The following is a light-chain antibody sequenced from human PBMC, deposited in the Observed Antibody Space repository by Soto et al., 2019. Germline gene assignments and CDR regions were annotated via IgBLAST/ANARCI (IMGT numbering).Light chain of an antibody. CDR2: DAS. J-gene: IGKJ1*01. V-gene: IGKV3-20*01. Sequence: IVLTQSPGTLSLSPGERATLSCRASQSVSSSYLAWYQQKPGQAPRLLIFDASSRATGISDRFSGSGSGTDFTLTISRLEPEDFAVYYCQQYGRSPGTFGHGTKVEVK. CDR1: QSVSSSY. CDR3: QQYGRSPGT.